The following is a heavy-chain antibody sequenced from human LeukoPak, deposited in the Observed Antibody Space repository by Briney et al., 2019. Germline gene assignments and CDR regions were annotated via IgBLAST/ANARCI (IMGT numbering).Heavy chain of an antibody. D-gene: IGHD4-11*01. CDR2: VSPNSGNT. J-gene: IGHJ4*02. CDR3: ARGGPDDNYDDFDY. CDR1: EYTFTNHD. V-gene: IGHV1-8*01. Sequence: ASVKVSCKASEYTFTNHDINWVRQATGQGLEWMGWVSPNSGNTVYAQKVRGRVIMTMDPSMSTAYMELSSLLSEDTAVYYCARGGPDDNYDDFDYWGQGTLVTVAS.